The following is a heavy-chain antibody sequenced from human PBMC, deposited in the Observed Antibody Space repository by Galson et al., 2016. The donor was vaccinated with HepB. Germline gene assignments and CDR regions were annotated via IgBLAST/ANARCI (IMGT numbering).Heavy chain of an antibody. CDR1: GATFRTYS. Sequence: SVKVSCKASGATFRTYSFSWVRQAPGQGLEWVGLIIPLSGTTNYAQRFQDRVTIIADESTSTVYMELRSLRAEDTAVYFCASGPIGGMKSNWFDPWGQGTLVTVSS. CDR2: IIPLSGTT. J-gene: IGHJ5*02. V-gene: IGHV1-69*13. CDR3: ASGPIGGMKSNWFDP.